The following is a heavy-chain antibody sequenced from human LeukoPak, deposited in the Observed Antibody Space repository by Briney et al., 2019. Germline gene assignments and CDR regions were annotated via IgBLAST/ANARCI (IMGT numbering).Heavy chain of an antibody. J-gene: IGHJ4*02. Sequence: SSETLSLTCTVSGFSISSGYYWGWIRQPPGKGLEWIGSIFHSGTTYYNPSLKGRVTISVDTSKNQFSPKVNSVTAADTAVYYCAIAQGYSYGYVDYWGQGTLVTVSS. CDR1: GFSISSGYY. D-gene: IGHD5-18*01. V-gene: IGHV4-38-2*02. CDR2: IFHSGTT. CDR3: AIAQGYSYGYVDY.